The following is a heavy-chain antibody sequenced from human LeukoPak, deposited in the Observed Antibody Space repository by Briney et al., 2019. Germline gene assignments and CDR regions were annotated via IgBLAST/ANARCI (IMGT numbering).Heavy chain of an antibody. CDR2: IYSGGST. CDR3: ARARLNADSSGYYFDY. Sequence: GGSLRLSCAASEFSVGSNYMTWVRQAPGKGLEWVSLIYSGGSTYYADSVKGRFTISRDNSKNTLYLQMNSLRAEDTAVYYCARARLNADSSGYYFDYWGQGTLVTVSS. J-gene: IGHJ4*02. CDR1: EFSVGSNY. V-gene: IGHV3-66*01. D-gene: IGHD3-22*01.